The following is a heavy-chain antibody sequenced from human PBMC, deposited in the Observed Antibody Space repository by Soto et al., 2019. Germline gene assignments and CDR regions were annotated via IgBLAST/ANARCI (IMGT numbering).Heavy chain of an antibody. D-gene: IGHD4-17*01. CDR3: ARDRPSYGDYAAFDI. Sequence: GGSLRLSCAASGFTVSSNYMSWVRQAPGKGLEWVSVIYSGGSTYYADSVKGRFTISRDNSKNTLYLQMNSLRAEDTAVYYCARDRPSYGDYAAFDIRGQGTMVTVSS. CDR1: GFTVSSNY. V-gene: IGHV3-53*01. CDR2: IYSGGST. J-gene: IGHJ3*02.